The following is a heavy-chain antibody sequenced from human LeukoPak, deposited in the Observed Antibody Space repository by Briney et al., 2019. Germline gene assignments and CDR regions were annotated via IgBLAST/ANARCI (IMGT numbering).Heavy chain of an antibody. CDR2: IYYSGST. Sequence: SETLSLTCTVSGGSISSSSYHWGWIRQPPGKGLEWIGSIYYSGSTYYNPSLKSRVTISVDTSKNQFSLKLSSVTAADTAVYYCARGEIAAAGTLDYWGQGTLVTVSS. CDR1: GGSISSSSYH. D-gene: IGHD6-13*01. J-gene: IGHJ4*02. CDR3: ARGEIAAAGTLDY. V-gene: IGHV4-39*07.